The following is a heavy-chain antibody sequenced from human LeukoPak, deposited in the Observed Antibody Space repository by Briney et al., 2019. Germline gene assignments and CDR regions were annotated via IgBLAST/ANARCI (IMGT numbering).Heavy chain of an antibody. J-gene: IGHJ4*02. V-gene: IGHV3-30*01. CDR3: ARNAGFVTMVRGVIITGTVDY. CDR2: ISRDGDNE. D-gene: IGHD3-10*01. Sequence: GGSLRLSCAASGFPFNTYAMHWVRQAPGKGLEWVALISRDGDNEYYADSVKGRFTISRDNSKNTLSLQVNTLRVEDTAVYYCARNAGFVTMVRGVIITGTVDYWGQGTLVTVSS. CDR1: GFPFNTYA.